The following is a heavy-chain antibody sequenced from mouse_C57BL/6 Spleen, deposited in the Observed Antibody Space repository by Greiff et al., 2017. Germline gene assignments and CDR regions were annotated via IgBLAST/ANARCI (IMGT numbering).Heavy chain of an antibody. J-gene: IGHJ4*01. CDR3: ARGEKYSNYYYAMDY. Sequence: QVQLQQSGAELVKPGASVKISCKASGYAFSSYWMNWVKQRPGKGLEWIGQIYPGDGDTNYNGKFKGKATLTADKSSSTAYMQLSSLTSEDSAVYFCARGEKYSNYYYAMDYWGQGTSVTVSS. CDR1: GYAFSSYW. D-gene: IGHD2-5*01. V-gene: IGHV1-80*01. CDR2: IYPGDGDT.